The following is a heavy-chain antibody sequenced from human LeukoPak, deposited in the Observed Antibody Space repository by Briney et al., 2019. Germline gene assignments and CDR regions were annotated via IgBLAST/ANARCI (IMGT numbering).Heavy chain of an antibody. V-gene: IGHV3-7*03. CDR1: GFTFSSYW. CDR2: IKQDGSEK. D-gene: IGHD3-10*01. J-gene: IGHJ4*02. CDR3: ARDDYSYGSGSYYKGLDY. Sequence: TGGSLRLSCAASGFTFSSYWMSWVRQAPGKGLEWVANIKQDGSEKYYVDSVKGRFTISRDNAKNSLYLQMNSLRAEDTAVYYCARDDYSYGSGSYYKGLDYWGQGTLVTVSS.